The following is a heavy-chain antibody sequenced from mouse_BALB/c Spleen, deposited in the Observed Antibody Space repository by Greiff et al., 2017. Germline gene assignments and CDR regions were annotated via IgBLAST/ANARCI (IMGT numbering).Heavy chain of an antibody. V-gene: IGHV14-3*02. Sequence: EVQLQQSGAELVKPGASVKLSCTASGYNITDNYMHWVKQRPEQGLEWIGRIDPANGNTKYDPKFQGKATLTADTSSNTAYLQLSSLTSEDTAVYYCARVGWLLPNYAMDYWGQGTSVTVSS. CDR3: ARVGWLLPNYAMDY. CDR1: GYNITDNY. J-gene: IGHJ4*01. CDR2: IDPANGNT. D-gene: IGHD2-3*01.